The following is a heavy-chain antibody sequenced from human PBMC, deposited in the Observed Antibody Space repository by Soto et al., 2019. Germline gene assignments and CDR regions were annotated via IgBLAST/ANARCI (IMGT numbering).Heavy chain of an antibody. D-gene: IGHD3-9*01. Sequence: QLQLQESGPGLVKPSETLSLTCSVSDDSINSDKYYWGWIRQPPGKGLEWIGSIYYRGNAYYNPSLQTRATISLDKSKSQFSLKLNSVTAADSAVYCCARLEGLATVSYYFDFWGPGALVTVSS. CDR2: IYYRGNA. J-gene: IGHJ4*02. CDR3: ARLEGLATVSYYFDF. V-gene: IGHV4-39*01. CDR1: DDSINSDKYY.